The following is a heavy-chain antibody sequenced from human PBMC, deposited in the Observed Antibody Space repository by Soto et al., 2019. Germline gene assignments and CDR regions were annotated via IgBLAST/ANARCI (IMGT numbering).Heavy chain of an antibody. CDR3: ARRWGTTFDF. CDR1: GGSISSYY. V-gene: IGHV4-59*08. CDR2: IYYSGST. D-gene: IGHD3-16*01. Sequence: SETLSLTCTVSGGSISSYYWSWIRQPPGKGLEWIGYIYYSGSTNYNPSLKSRVTISVDTSKNHFSLKLSSVTAADTAVYYCARRWGTTFDFWGQGTLVTVSS. J-gene: IGHJ4*02.